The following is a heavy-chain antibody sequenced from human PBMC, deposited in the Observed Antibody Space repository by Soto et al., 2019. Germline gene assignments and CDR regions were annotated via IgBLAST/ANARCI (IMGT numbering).Heavy chain of an antibody. CDR3: AKDSSPMGATFLSGSFDL. D-gene: IGHD1-26*01. J-gene: IGHJ3*01. CDR2: ITWNSGKL. Sequence: EVQLVESGGGLVQPGRSLRLSCAASGFAFGDYAMHWVRQVPGKGLEWVSGITWNSGKLDYADSVKGRFTISRDNAEKSLYLQMIGLRAEDTALYYCAKDSSPMGATFLSGSFDLWGQGTRVTVSS. V-gene: IGHV3-9*01. CDR1: GFAFGDYA.